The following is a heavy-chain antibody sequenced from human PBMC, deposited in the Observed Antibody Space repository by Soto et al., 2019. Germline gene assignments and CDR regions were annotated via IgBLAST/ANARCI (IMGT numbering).Heavy chain of an antibody. J-gene: IGHJ6*03. CDR2: MNPNSGNT. V-gene: IGHV1-8*02. CDR3: ARGVRGSGSDYVGHYYYYMDG. CDR1: GYTLTSYD. D-gene: IGHD3-10*01. Sequence: ASVKVSCKASGYTLTSYDINWVRQATGQGLEWMGWMNPNSGNTAYGQKFQGRVTMTRNTSTSTAYMELSSLRSEDTAVYYCARGVRGSGSDYVGHYYYYMDGWGKGTTVTVSS.